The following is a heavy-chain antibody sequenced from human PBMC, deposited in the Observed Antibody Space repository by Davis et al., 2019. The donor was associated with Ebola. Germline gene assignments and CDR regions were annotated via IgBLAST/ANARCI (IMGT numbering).Heavy chain of an antibody. CDR2: IYYKGGS. CDR3: ARDLCGHYCGQDE. CDR1: GGSISRGGSY. V-gene: IGHV4-61*08. D-gene: IGHD3-22*01. Sequence: PSETLSLTCTVSGGSISRGGSYWTWIRQHPRKGLEWVGYIYYKGGSKYNPTLRSRTTISLDLSKNQFSLRLNSVTAADTAVYYCARDLCGHYCGQDEWGQGTLVAVSS. J-gene: IGHJ4*02.